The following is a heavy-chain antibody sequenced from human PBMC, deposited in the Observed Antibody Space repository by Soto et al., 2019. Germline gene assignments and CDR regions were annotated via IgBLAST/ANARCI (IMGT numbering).Heavy chain of an antibody. J-gene: IGHJ4*02. CDR1: GFTFNSYG. CDR3: ARDSSGQGFDY. CDR2: IWSDGSNK. D-gene: IGHD3-22*01. Sequence: QVQLVESGGGVVQPGRSLRLSCAASGFTFNSYGMHWVRQAPGKGLEWVAVIWSDGSNKYYAYSGTGRFTISRDNSKNTLYLQMNSLRAEDTAVYYCARDSSGQGFDYWGQGTLVTVAS. V-gene: IGHV3-33*01.